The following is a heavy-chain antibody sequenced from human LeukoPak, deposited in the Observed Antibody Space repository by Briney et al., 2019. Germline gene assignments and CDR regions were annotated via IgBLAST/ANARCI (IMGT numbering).Heavy chain of an antibody. Sequence: GGSLRLSCAASGFTFSSYAMTWVRQAPGKGLEWVSAISASGGTTYYADSVKGRFTISRDNSKNTLYLQMNSLRAEDTAVYYCARGPDPRSSTNPRYYYYYDMDVWGQGTTVTVSS. J-gene: IGHJ6*02. CDR3: ARGPDPRSSTNPRYYYYYDMDV. CDR1: GFTFSSYA. D-gene: IGHD2-2*01. V-gene: IGHV3-23*01. CDR2: ISASGGTT.